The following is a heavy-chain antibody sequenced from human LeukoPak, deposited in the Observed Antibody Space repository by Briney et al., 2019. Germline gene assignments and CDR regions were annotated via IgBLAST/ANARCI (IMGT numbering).Heavy chain of an antibody. CDR2: INSDGSST. V-gene: IGHV3-74*01. Sequence: GGSLRLSCAASGFTFSSYWMHWVRQAPGKGLVWVSRINSDGSSTSYADSVKGRFTISRDNAKNSLYLQMNSLRAEDTALYYCAKDMSPKLRFLEWLSNAFDIWGQGTMVTVSS. CDR1: GFTFSSYW. CDR3: AKDMSPKLRFLEWLSNAFDI. J-gene: IGHJ3*02. D-gene: IGHD3-3*01.